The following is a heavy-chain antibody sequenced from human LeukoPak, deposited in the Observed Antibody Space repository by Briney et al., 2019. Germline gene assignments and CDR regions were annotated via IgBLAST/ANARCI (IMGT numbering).Heavy chain of an antibody. D-gene: IGHD6-13*01. Sequence: SETLSLTCTVSGGSISSGDYYWSWIRQPPGKGLEWIGYIYYSGSTYYNPSHKSRVTISVDTSKNQFSLKLSSVTAADTAVYYCARIAAGKGGVGYWGQGTLVTVSS. CDR3: ARIAAGKGGVGY. J-gene: IGHJ4*02. CDR1: GGSISSGDYY. V-gene: IGHV4-30-4*08. CDR2: IYYSGST.